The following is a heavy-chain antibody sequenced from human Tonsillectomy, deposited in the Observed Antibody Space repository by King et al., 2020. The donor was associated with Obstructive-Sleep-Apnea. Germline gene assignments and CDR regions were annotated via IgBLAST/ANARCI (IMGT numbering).Heavy chain of an antibody. V-gene: IGHV4-34*01. D-gene: IGHD2-21*01. J-gene: IGHJ5*02. CDR1: GGSFSDYY. CDR3: ARGSGATYVNCFDP. Sequence: VQLQQWGAGLLKPSETLYLTCAVYGGSFSDYYWSWIRQPPGKGLEWIGEVKHGGSSNYSPSLKSRVTISVDMSKNQFSLKLTSVTAADTAVYYCARGSGATYVNCFDPWGQGALVTVSS. CDR2: VKHGGSS.